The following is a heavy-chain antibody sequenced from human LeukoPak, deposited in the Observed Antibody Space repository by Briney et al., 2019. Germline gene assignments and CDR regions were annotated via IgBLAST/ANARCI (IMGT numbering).Heavy chain of an antibody. Sequence: GGSLRLSCVGSGFSFSANNMHWMRHAAGKGPEWLLFISSSGTTIRYADSVRDRFFISRDNAKNSLYLQMSSLRDEDTALYYCVTDWPVWWGQGTLVTVSS. CDR3: VTDWPVW. D-gene: IGHD3-16*01. CDR2: ISSSGTTI. CDR1: GFSFSANN. V-gene: IGHV3-48*02. J-gene: IGHJ4*02.